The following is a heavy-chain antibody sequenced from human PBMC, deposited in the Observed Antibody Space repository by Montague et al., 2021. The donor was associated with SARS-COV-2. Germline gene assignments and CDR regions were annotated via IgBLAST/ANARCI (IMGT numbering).Heavy chain of an antibody. V-gene: IGHV3-74*01. J-gene: IGHJ4*02. CDR2: INSDGSSK. Sequence: SLRLSCAASGFTFSSYWMHWVRQAPGKGLVWVSRINSDGSSKSYVDSVKGRFTISRDNAKNTLYLQMNSLRAEDTAVYYCARDIVAPYYFDYWGQGTLVTVSS. CDR1: GFTFSSYW. D-gene: IGHD5-12*01. CDR3: ARDIVAPYYFDY.